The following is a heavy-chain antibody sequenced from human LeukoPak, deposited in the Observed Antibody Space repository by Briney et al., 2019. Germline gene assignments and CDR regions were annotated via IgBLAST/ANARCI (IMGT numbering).Heavy chain of an antibody. CDR3: ARDHYRYYFDY. CDR2: IIPIFGTA. CDR1: GGTFSSYA. J-gene: IGHJ4*02. Sequence: GASVKVSCKASGGTFSSYAISWVRQAPGQGLEWMGGIIPIFGTANYAQKFQGRVTITADKSTSTAYMELRSLRSDDTAVYYCARDHYRYYFDYWGQGTLVTVSS. V-gene: IGHV1-69*06. D-gene: IGHD3-16*02.